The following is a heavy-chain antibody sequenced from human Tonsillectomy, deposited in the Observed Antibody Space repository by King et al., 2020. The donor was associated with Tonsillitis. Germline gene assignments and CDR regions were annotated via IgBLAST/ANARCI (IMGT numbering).Heavy chain of an antibody. J-gene: IGHJ6*02. CDR3: AKSIGYGDYDYAMDG. D-gene: IGHD4-17*01. CDR1: GFPFRSYG. CDR2: ISDDGSKK. V-gene: IGHV3-30*18. Sequence: VQLVESGGGVVQPGRSLRLSCAASGFPFRSYGMHWVRQAPGKGLEWVILISDDGSKKYYADSVMGRFTISRDNAKNTLYLQMNSLTAEDTAVYYCAKSIGYGDYDYAMDGWGQGTTVTVSS.